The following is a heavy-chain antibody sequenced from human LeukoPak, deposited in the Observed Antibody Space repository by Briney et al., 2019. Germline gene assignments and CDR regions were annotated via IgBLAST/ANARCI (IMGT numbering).Heavy chain of an antibody. D-gene: IGHD3-3*01. Sequence: ASVKVSCKASGYTFTGYYMHWVRQAPGQGLEWMGWINPNSGGTNYAQKFQGRVTMTRDTSISTAYMELSRLRSDDTAVYYCARDPLYDFWSGYYTSDAFDIWGQGTMVTVSS. CDR1: GYTFTGYY. CDR3: ARDPLYDFWSGYYTSDAFDI. CDR2: INPNSGGT. J-gene: IGHJ3*02. V-gene: IGHV1-2*02.